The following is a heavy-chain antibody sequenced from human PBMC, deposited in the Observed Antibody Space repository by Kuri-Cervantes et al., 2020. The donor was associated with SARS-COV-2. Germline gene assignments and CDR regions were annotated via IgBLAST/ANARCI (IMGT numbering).Heavy chain of an antibody. CDR2: ISSSGSTI. J-gene: IGHJ5*02. CDR3: APPVGGNSVPST. V-gene: IGHV3-48*03. Sequence: GGSLRLSCAASGFTFSSYEMNWVRQAPGEGLEWVSYISSSGSTIYYADSVKGRFTISRDNAKNSLYLQMNSLRAEDTAVYYCAPPVGGNSVPSTWGQGTLVTVSS. D-gene: IGHD4-23*01. CDR1: GFTFSSYE.